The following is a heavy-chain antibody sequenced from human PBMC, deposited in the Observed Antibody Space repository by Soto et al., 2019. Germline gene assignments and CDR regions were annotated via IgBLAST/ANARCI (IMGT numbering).Heavy chain of an antibody. CDR3: ARIIRSYYYYGMDV. CDR1: GFTFSSYG. D-gene: IGHD3-3*01. Sequence: GGSLRLSCAASGFTFSSYGMHWVRQAPGKGLEWVAVIWYDGSNKYYADSVKGRFTISRDNSKNTLYLQMNSLRAEDTAVSYCARIIRSYYYYGMDVWGQGTTVTVSS. CDR2: IWYDGSNK. V-gene: IGHV3-33*01. J-gene: IGHJ6*02.